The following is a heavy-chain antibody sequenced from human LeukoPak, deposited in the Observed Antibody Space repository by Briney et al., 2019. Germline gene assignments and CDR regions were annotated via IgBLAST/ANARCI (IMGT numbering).Heavy chain of an antibody. J-gene: IGHJ4*02. Sequence: SETLSLTCTVSGGSISSGGYYWSWIRQHPGKGLEWIGYIYYSGSTYYNPSLKSRVTISVDTSKNQFSLKLSSVTAADMAVYYCARVVDSSGYSNPDYWGQGTLVTVSS. V-gene: IGHV4-31*03. CDR1: GGSISSGGYY. CDR2: IYYSGST. D-gene: IGHD3-22*01. CDR3: ARVVDSSGYSNPDY.